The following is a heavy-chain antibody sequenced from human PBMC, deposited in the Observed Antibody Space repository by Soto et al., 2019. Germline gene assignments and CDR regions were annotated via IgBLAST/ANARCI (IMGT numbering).Heavy chain of an antibody. J-gene: IGHJ4*02. D-gene: IGHD6-19*01. V-gene: IGHV3-23*01. CDR2: ISGSGGST. CDR1: GFTFSTFA. Sequence: EVQLLESGGGLVQPGGSLRLSCAASGFTFSTFAMSWVRQAPGKGLEWVSVISGSGGSTYYAESVKGRFTISRDNSKNTLYLQMNSLRAEDTAIYYGAKERTVRLVPSYWGQGTLVTVSS. CDR3: AKERTVRLVPSY.